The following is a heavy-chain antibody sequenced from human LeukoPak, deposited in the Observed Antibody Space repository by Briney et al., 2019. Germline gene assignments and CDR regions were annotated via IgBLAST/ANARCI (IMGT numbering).Heavy chain of an antibody. CDR1: GGSISSSSYY. CDR3: ARVGTHTELGAFDI. Sequence: SETLSLTCTVSGGSISSSSYYWGWIRQPPGKGLEWIGSIYYSGSTHYNPSLKSRVTISVDTSKNQFSLKLNSVTAADTAVYYCARVGTHTELGAFDIWGQGTLVTVSS. CDR2: IYYSGST. J-gene: IGHJ3*02. V-gene: IGHV4-39*07. D-gene: IGHD4-23*01.